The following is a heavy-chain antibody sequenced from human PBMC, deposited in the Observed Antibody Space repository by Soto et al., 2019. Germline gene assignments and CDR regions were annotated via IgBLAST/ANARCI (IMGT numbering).Heavy chain of an antibody. V-gene: IGHV4-39*01. CDR3: VRQGWLRLRLTWTWDY. Sequence: SETLSLTCTVSGGSISSSSYYWGWIRQPPGKGLEWIGSIYYSGSTYYNPSLKSRVTISVDTSKNQFSLKLSSVTAADTAVYYCVRQGWLRLRLTWTWDYWGQGTLVTVSS. CDR1: GGSISSSSYY. CDR2: IYYSGST. D-gene: IGHD5-12*01. J-gene: IGHJ4*02.